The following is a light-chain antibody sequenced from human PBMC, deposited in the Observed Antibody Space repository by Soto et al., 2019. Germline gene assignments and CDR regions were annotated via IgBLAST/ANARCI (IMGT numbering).Light chain of an antibody. J-gene: IGKJ5*01. CDR3: HQRSNWPIT. V-gene: IGKV3D-20*02. CDR1: QSVSRTY. Sequence: EIVWTQSPATLSFSGGERATLSCGGSQSVSRTYLAWYQQKPVQAPRLLIYATSSRATGIPDRFSGSGSGTDFTLTISRLEPEDFAVYYCHQRSNWPITFGQGTRLEIK. CDR2: ATS.